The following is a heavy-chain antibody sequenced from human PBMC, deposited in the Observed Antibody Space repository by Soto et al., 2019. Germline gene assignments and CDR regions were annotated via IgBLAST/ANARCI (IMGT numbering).Heavy chain of an antibody. CDR1: GGAFSSSA. CDR3: AREGLWLVRLGGVQYHGMDV. V-gene: IGHV1-69*01. D-gene: IGHD5-12*01. CDR2: IIPIFGTA. Sequence: QVQLVQSGAEVKKPGSSVKVSCKASGGAFSSSAISWVRQAPGQGLEWMGGIIPIFGTANYAQQFQGRITITADASAYTAYMELNNRTSDDTAIYFCAREGLWLVRLGGVQYHGMDVWGQGTTVTVSS. J-gene: IGHJ6*02.